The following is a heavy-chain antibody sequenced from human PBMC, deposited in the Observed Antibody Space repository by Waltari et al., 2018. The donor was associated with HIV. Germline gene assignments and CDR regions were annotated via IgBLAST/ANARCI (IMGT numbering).Heavy chain of an antibody. V-gene: IGHV3-23*01. D-gene: IGHD1-1*01. CDR2: STASGEST. CDR1: GFTFSTYA. J-gene: IGHJ4*02. Sequence: LLESGGGLVQPGGSLRISCAASGFTFSTYAMSWFRPAPGKGLEWVSRSTASGESTNYADSVKGQFTISRDSSKNTLYLQMNSLRVEDTAVYYCAKGGWKGDYFGYWGRGTLVTVSS. CDR3: AKGGWKGDYFGY.